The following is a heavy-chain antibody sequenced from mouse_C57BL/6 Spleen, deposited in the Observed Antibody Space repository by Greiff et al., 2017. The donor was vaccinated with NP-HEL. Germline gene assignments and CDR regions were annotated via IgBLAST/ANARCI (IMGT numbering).Heavy chain of an antibody. CDR1: GYSFTDYN. V-gene: IGHV1-39*01. CDR2: INPNYGTT. D-gene: IGHD3-3*01. CDR3: ARCRAGTLYYAMDY. J-gene: IGHJ4*01. Sequence: EVQLQQSGPELVKPGASVKISCKASGYSFTDYNMNWVKQSNGKSLEWIGVINPNYGTTSYNQKFKGKATVTVDQSSSTAYMKLNSLTSEDAAVYYCARCRAGTLYYAMDYWGQGTSVTVSS.